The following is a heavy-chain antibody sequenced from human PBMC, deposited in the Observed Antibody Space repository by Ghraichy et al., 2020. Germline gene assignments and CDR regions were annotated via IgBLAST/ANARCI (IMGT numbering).Heavy chain of an antibody. CDR3: VAPGGFLPTLPLDY. V-gene: IGHV1-18*01. CDR1: GYTFTSYG. CDR2: ISAYNGNT. J-gene: IGHJ4*02. Sequence: ASVKVSCKASGYTFTSYGISWVRQAPGQGLEWMGWISAYNGNTNYAQKLQSRVTMTTDTSTSTAYMELRSLRSDDTAVYYCVAPGGFLPTLPLDYWGQGTLVTVSS. D-gene: IGHD3-3*01.